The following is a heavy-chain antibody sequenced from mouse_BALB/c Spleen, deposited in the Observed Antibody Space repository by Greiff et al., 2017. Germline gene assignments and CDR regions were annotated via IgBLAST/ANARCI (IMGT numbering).Heavy chain of an antibody. J-gene: IGHJ3*01. CDR1: GYTFTDYN. CDR3: ARYMSTTVAWFAY. CDR2: IYPYNGGT. V-gene: IGHV1S29*02. Sequence: VQLQQSGPELVKPGASVKISCKASGYTFTDYNMHWVKQSHGKSLEWIGYIYPYNGGTGYNQKFKSKATLTVDNSSSTAYMELRSLTSEDSAVYYCARYMSTTVAWFAYWGQGTLVTVSA. D-gene: IGHD2-4*01.